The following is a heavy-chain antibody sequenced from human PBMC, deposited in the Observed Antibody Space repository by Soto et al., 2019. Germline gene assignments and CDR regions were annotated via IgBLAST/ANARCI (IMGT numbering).Heavy chain of an antibody. D-gene: IGHD6-13*01. CDR1: GFTFSDHY. V-gene: IGHV3-72*01. J-gene: IGHJ4*02. CDR2: TRNKANSYTT. Sequence: GGSLRLSCAASGFTFSDHYMDWVRQAPGKGLEWVGRTRNKANSYTTEYAASVKCRFTISRDDSKNSLYLQMNSLKTEDTAVYSCARVCSSWYFDYWGQGTLVTVSS. CDR3: ARVCSSWYFDY.